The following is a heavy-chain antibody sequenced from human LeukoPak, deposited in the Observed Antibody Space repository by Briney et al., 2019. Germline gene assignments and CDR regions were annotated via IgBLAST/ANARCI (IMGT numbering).Heavy chain of an antibody. Sequence: GGSLRLSCAASGFALSSYEMNWVRLAPGKGLEWISYISRTGNSIYYADSVKGRFTISRDSAKNSLYLQMNSLRAEDTAVYYCARGPYSSNWYVDYWGQGTLVTVAS. D-gene: IGHD6-13*01. CDR1: GFALSSYE. J-gene: IGHJ4*02. V-gene: IGHV3-48*03. CDR2: ISRTGNSI. CDR3: ARGPYSSNWYVDY.